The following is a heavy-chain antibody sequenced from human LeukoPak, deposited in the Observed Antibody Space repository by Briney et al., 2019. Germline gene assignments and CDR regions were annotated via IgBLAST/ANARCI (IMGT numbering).Heavy chain of an antibody. CDR2: IYYSGST. D-gene: IGHD6-25*01. CDR3: ARSPSAARVDY. CDR1: GCSISSYY. V-gene: IGHV4-59*01. Sequence: PSETLSLTCTVSGCSISSYYCSWIRQPPGKGLEWIGYIYYSGSTNYNPSLKSRVTISLDTSKNQFSLRLSSVTAADAAVYYCARSPSAARVDYWGQGTLVTVSS. J-gene: IGHJ4*02.